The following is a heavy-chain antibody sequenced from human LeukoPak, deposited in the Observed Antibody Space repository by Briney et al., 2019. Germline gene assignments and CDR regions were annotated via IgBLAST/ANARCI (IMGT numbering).Heavy chain of an antibody. J-gene: IGHJ4*02. CDR2: ISSSGSTI. V-gene: IGHV3-11*04. D-gene: IGHD4-17*01. Sequence: PGGSLRLSCVASGFTFSDYYMSWIRQAPGKGLEWVSYISSSGSTIYYADSVKGRSTISRDNAKNSLYLQMNSLRAEDTAVYYCARDPSIYGDYLTSGYDYWGQGTLVTVSS. CDR1: GFTFSDYY. CDR3: ARDPSIYGDYLTSGYDY.